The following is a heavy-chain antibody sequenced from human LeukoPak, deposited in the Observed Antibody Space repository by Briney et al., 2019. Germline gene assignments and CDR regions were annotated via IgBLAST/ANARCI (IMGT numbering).Heavy chain of an antibody. Sequence: GGSLRLSCVASGFTFSSYWMHWVRQAPGKGLVWVSRINSDGSSTKCADSVKGRFTISRDNAKNTLYLQMNSLRAEDTAVYYCARERPTGQQLGSYYFDYWGQGTLVTVSS. CDR3: ARERPTGQQLGSYYFDY. CDR1: GFTFSSYW. CDR2: INSDGSST. J-gene: IGHJ4*02. V-gene: IGHV3-74*03. D-gene: IGHD6-6*01.